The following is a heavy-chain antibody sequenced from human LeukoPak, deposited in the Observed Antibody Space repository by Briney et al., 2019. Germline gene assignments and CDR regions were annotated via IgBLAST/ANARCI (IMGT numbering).Heavy chain of an antibody. V-gene: IGHV3-21*01. CDR3: AKSLFTSATGTGRAFHI. Sequence: GGSLRLSCAASGFTFSSYSMNWVRQASGKGLEWVSSISSSSSYIYYADSVKGRFTISRDNAKNSLYLQMNSLRAEDTAVYYCAKSLFTSATGTGRAFHIWGQGTMVTVSS. CDR2: ISSSSSYI. D-gene: IGHD1-1*01. CDR1: GFTFSSYS. J-gene: IGHJ3*02.